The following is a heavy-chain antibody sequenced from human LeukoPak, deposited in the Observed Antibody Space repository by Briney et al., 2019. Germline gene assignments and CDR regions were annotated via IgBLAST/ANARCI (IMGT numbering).Heavy chain of an antibody. D-gene: IGHD1-26*01. J-gene: IGHJ5*02. Sequence: ASVKVSCKASGYTFTTYAISWVRQAPGQGLEWMGWISAYYGNTTYAQKFQGRVTMTTDTSTSTAYMELRSLRSEDTAIYYCARDNSVGDNAWWFDPWGQGTLVTVSS. V-gene: IGHV1-18*01. CDR3: ARDNSVGDNAWWFDP. CDR2: ISAYYGNT. CDR1: GYTFTTYA.